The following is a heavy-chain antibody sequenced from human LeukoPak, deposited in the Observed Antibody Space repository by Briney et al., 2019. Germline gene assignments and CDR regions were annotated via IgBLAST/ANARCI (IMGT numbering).Heavy chain of an antibody. V-gene: IGHV1-2*06. CDR1: GYTFTGYY. CDR2: INPNSGGT. D-gene: IGHD6-13*01. J-gene: IGHJ4*02. CDR3: AGYIAAAGTAVDY. Sequence: ASVKVSCKASGYTFTGYYMHWVRQAPGQGLEWMGRINPNSGGTNYAQKFQGRVTMTRDTSISTAYMELSRLRSDDTAVYYCAGYIAAAGTAVDYWGQGTLVTVSS.